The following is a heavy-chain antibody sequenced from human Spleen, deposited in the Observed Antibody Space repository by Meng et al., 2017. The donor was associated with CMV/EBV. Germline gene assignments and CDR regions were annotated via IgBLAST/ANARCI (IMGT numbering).Heavy chain of an antibody. CDR3: TTYFHPDS. Sequence: LSCEASASSFSNAWMSWVRQAPGKGLEWIGRIKSKGDGGTTDYAAPVKGRFAISRDDSKNTLYLQMNSLKTEDTAIYYCTTYFHPDSWGQGTLVTVSS. D-gene: IGHD3-9*01. CDR1: ASSFSNAW. V-gene: IGHV3-15*01. J-gene: IGHJ5*01. CDR2: IKSKGDGGTT.